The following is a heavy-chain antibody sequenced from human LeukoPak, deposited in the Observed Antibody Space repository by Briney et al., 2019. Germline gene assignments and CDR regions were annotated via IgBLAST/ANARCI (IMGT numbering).Heavy chain of an antibody. J-gene: IGHJ3*02. D-gene: IGHD2-15*01. CDR3: ARHCCSGPAKRVFDI. CDR2: ISYSGNT. Sequence: ETLSLTCPVSGGSIISSDYHWGWVRQPPGKGLEWIGTISYSGNTDYNPSLRRRVTISVDTSNNQFSLRLGSVTAADTAVYHCARHCCSGPAKRVFDIWGQGTMVTVSS. V-gene: IGHV4-39*01. CDR1: GGSIISSDYH.